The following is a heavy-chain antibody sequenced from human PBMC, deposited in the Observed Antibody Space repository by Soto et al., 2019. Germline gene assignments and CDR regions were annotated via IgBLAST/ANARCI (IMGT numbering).Heavy chain of an antibody. CDR3: ATLRIVATHSGRRVDVGRYYYYGMDV. J-gene: IGHJ6*02. D-gene: IGHD5-12*01. V-gene: IGHV3-21*01. CDR1: GFTFSSYG. CDR2: ISSSSSYI. Sequence: VQLVESGGGVVQPGRSLRLSCAASGFTFSSYGMQWVRQAPGKGLEWVSSISSSSSYIYYADSVKGRFTISRDNAKNSLCLQMNSLRAEDTAVYYCATLRIVATHSGRRVDVGRYYYYGMDVWGQGTTITVSS.